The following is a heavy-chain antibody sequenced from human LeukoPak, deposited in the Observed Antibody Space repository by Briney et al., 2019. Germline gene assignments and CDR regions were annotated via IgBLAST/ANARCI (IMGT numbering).Heavy chain of an antibody. J-gene: IGHJ4*02. V-gene: IGHV4-39*01. Sequence: PSETLSLTCTVSGGSISSTSYYWGWIRQPPGKGLEWIGSIYYSGTTHYNPSLKSRVTISVDTSKNQFSLKLTSVTAADTAVYYCARHRLYSEEGFDYWGQGTLVTVSS. CDR1: GGSISSTSYY. CDR2: IYYSGTT. CDR3: ARHRLYSEEGFDY. D-gene: IGHD4-11*01.